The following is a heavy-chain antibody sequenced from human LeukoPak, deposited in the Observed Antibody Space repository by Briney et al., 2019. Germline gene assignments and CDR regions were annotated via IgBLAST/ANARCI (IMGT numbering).Heavy chain of an antibody. CDR2: IYTSGST. CDR3: ARDGIAAAGTWSPHYYFDY. CDR1: GGSINSYY. V-gene: IGHV4-4*07. Sequence: SETLSLTCTVSGGSINSYYWSWIRQPAGKGLEWIGRIYTSGSTNYNPSLKSRVTMSVDTSKNQFSLKLSSVTAADTAVYYCARDGIAAAGTWSPHYYFDYWGQGTLVTVSS. J-gene: IGHJ4*02. D-gene: IGHD6-13*01.